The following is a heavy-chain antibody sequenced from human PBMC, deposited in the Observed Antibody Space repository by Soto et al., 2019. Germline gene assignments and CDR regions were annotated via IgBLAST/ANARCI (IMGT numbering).Heavy chain of an antibody. V-gene: IGHV1-69*13. D-gene: IGHD3-22*01. CDR3: ARGDSSGYHSST. CDR2: IIPIFGTA. J-gene: IGHJ5*02. Sequence: ASVKVSCKASGGTFSSYAISWVRQAPGQGLEWMGGIIPIFGTANYAQKFQGRVTITADESTSTAYMELSSLRSEDTAVYYCARGDSSGYHSSTWGQGTLVTVSS. CDR1: GGTFSSYA.